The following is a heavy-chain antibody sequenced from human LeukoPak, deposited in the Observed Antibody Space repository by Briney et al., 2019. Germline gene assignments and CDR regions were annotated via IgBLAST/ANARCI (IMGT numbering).Heavy chain of an antibody. V-gene: IGHV3-33*01. CDR1: GFTFRRYG. CDR3: ARDRDSSGWFAIDY. Sequence: PGRSVRLSCPASGFTFRRYGVHWVRQAPAKGLEWVAVIYYDGSNKYYADSVKGQFTISRDNYKNTLYLQLNARNAEDTAVYYCARDRDSSGWFAIDYWGQGTLVTVSS. J-gene: IGHJ4*02. CDR2: IYYDGSNK. D-gene: IGHD6-19*01.